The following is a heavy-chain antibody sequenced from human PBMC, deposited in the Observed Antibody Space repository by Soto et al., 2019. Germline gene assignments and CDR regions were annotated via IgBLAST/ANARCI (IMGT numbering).Heavy chain of an antibody. CDR3: ARARDGSGSYRNWFDP. D-gene: IGHD3-10*01. V-gene: IGHV4-59*12. CDR2: IYYSGST. J-gene: IGHJ5*02. Sequence: SPETLSLTYTVSGDSINIYYWSWVREPPGKGLEWIGYIYYSGSTNYNTSLKSRVTISVDTSKNQFSLKLSSVTAADTAVYYCARARDGSGSYRNWFDPWGQGTLVTVFS. CDR1: GDSINIYY.